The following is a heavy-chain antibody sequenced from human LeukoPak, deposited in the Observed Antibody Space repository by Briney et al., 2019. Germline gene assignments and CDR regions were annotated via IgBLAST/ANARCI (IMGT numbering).Heavy chain of an antibody. CDR1: GGSISPYY. Sequence: PSETLSLTCTVSGGSISPYYWNWIRQPPGKGLEWIGYIYYSGSTNYNPSLKSRVTISVDTSKNQFSLKLSSVTAADTAVYYCARQRADYFDYWGQGTLVTVSS. V-gene: IGHV4-59*01. CDR3: ARQRADYFDY. D-gene: IGHD4/OR15-4a*01. CDR2: IYYSGST. J-gene: IGHJ4*02.